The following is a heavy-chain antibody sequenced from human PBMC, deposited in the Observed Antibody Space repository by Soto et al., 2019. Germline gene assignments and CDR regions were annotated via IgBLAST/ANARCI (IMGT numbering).Heavy chain of an antibody. CDR1: GGSISSGGYY. D-gene: IGHD3-10*01. CDR3: ARVARSGWFDP. V-gene: IGHV4-31*03. Sequence: LSLTCTVSGGSISSGGYYWSRIRQHPGKGLEWIGYIYYSGSTYYNPSLKSRVTISVDTSKNQFSLKLSSVTAADTAVYYCARVARSGWFDPWGQGTLVTVSS. CDR2: IYYSGST. J-gene: IGHJ5*02.